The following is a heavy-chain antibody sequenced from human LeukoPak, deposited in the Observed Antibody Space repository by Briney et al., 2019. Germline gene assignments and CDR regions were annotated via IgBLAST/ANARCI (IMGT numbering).Heavy chain of an antibody. CDR1: GGSVSNYY. J-gene: IGHJ1*01. D-gene: IGHD1-26*01. Sequence: ETPSLTCTVSGGSVSNYYWSWIRQPPGKGLEWIGYIYYSGSTYYNPSLRSRVTISVDTSTNQFSLNLNSVTAADTAVYYCARALSGTYGLFQHWGQGTLFSLSS. V-gene: IGHV4-59*02. CDR3: ARALSGTYGLFQH. CDR2: IYYSGST.